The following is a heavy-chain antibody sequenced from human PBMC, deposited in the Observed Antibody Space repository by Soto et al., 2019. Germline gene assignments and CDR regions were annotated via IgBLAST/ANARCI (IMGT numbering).Heavy chain of an antibody. CDR3: ARQGYGSGHKWFDS. Sequence: AETLSLTCAVSDYSISNGYYWGWIRQPPGKGLEWIGSIYYSVNTYYNPSLKSRVTISVETSKNQFCLKLNSVTAADTAVYYCARQGYGSGHKWFDSCGQRNLVTVSS. D-gene: IGHD3-10*01. J-gene: IGHJ5*01. V-gene: IGHV4-38-2*01. CDR2: IYYSVNT. CDR1: DYSISNGYY.